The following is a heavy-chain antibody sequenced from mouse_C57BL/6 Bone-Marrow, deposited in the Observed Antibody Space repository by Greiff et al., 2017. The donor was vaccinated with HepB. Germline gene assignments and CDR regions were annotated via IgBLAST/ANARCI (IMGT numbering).Heavy chain of an antibody. J-gene: IGHJ3*01. CDR3: ARDAGTVFAY. V-gene: IGHV5-4*01. Sequence: DVKLVESGGGLVKPGGSLKLSCAASGFTFSSYAMSWVRQTPEKRLEWVATISDGGSYTYYPDNVKGRFTISRDNAKNNLYLQMSHLKSEDTAMYYCARDAGTVFAYWGQGTLVTVSA. D-gene: IGHD1-1*01. CDR2: ISDGGSYT. CDR1: GFTFSSYA.